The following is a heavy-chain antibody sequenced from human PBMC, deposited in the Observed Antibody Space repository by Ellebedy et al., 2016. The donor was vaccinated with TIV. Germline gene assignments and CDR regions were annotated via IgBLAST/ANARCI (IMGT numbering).Heavy chain of an antibody. J-gene: IGHJ4*02. V-gene: IGHV3-66*01. CDR3: ARERCSGGSYFANY. CDR2: IYSGGST. CDR1: GFTVSSNY. Sequence: PGGSLRLSCAASGFTVSSNYMSWVRQAPGKGLEWVSVIYSGGSTYYADSVKGRFTISRDNSKNTLYLQMNSLRAEDTAVYYCARERCSGGSYFANYWGQGTLVTVSS. D-gene: IGHD2-15*01.